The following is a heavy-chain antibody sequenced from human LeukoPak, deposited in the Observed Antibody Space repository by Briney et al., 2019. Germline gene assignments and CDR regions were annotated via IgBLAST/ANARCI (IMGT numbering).Heavy chain of an antibody. J-gene: IGHJ4*02. D-gene: IGHD5-24*01. V-gene: IGHV4-31*03. CDR3: ARGDGYNNEDTYYFDY. Sequence: SETLSLTCTVSGGSISSGGYYWSWIRQHPGKGLEWIGYIYYSGSTYYNPSLKSRVTISVDTSKNQFSLKLGSVTAADTAVYYCARGDGYNNEDTYYFDYWGQGTLVTVSS. CDR1: GGSISSGGYY. CDR2: IYYSGST.